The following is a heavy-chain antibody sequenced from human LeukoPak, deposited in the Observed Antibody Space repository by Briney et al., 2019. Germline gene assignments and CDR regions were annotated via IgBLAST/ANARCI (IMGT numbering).Heavy chain of an antibody. J-gene: IGHJ6*03. D-gene: IGHD2-2*01. CDR2: ISAYNGNT. CDR3: ARGGRYCSSTSCYYYYYIDV. V-gene: IGHV1-18*01. Sequence: SSVKVSCKASGYTFTSYGISWVRQAPGQGLEWMGWISAYNGNTNYAQKLQGRVTMTTDTSTSTAYMELRSLRADDTAVYYCARGGRYCSSTSCYYYYYIDVGGKGTTVTISS. CDR1: GYTFTSYG.